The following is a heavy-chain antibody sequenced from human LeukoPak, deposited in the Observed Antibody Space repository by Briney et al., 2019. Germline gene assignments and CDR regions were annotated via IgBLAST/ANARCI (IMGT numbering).Heavy chain of an antibody. CDR3: ARALSNDYYDSSGYYDY. J-gene: IGHJ4*02. D-gene: IGHD3-22*01. Sequence: SETLSLTCAVSGGSISSYYWSWIRQPPGKGLEWIGYIHYSGSTNYNPSLKSRVTMSVDTSENQISLKLSSVTAADTAVYYCARALSNDYYDSSGYYDYWGQGTLVTVSS. CDR2: IHYSGST. V-gene: IGHV4-59*01. CDR1: GGSISSYY.